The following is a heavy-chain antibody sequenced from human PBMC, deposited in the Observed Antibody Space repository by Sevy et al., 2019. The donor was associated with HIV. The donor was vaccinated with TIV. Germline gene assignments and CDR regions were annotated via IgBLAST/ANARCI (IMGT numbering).Heavy chain of an antibody. CDR3: ERDRETTVVTPYYDYYGMDV. CDR1: GYTFTSYG. D-gene: IGHD4-17*01. V-gene: IGHV1-18*01. Sequence: ASVKVSCKASGYTFTSYGISWVRQAPGQGLEWMGWISAYNGNTNYAQKLQGRVTMTTDTSTSTAYMELRSLSSDDTAVYYCERDRETTVVTPYYDYYGMDVWGQGTTVTVSS. CDR2: ISAYNGNT. J-gene: IGHJ6*02.